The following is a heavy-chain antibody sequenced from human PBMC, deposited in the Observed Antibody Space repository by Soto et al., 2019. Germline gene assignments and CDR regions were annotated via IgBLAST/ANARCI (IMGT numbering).Heavy chain of an antibody. CDR3: ASHSGCDY. J-gene: IGHJ4*02. CDR1: GYTFTNYG. D-gene: IGHD3-22*01. V-gene: IGHV1-18*01. Sequence: QVQMVQSGGEVKKPGASVKVSCKASGYTFTNYGISWARQAPGRGLEWKGWISAYNGNTNYAQKLQGRLTMTTDTSTSTAYMELRSLSSDDTAVYYCASHSGCDYWGQGTLVTVSS. CDR2: ISAYNGNT.